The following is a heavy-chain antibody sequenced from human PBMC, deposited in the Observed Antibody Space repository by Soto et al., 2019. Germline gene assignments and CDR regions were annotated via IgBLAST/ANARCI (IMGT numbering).Heavy chain of an antibody. CDR2: INAGNGNT. Sequence: ASVKVYCKASGYTFTSYAMHWVRQAPGQRLEWMGWINAGNGNTKYSQKFQGRVTITRDTSASTAYMELSSLRSEDTAVYYCAVEQYYYDSSGYYYYYYGMDVWGQGTTVTVSS. J-gene: IGHJ6*02. CDR3: AVEQYYYDSSGYYYYYYGMDV. V-gene: IGHV1-3*01. CDR1: GYTFTSYA. D-gene: IGHD3-22*01.